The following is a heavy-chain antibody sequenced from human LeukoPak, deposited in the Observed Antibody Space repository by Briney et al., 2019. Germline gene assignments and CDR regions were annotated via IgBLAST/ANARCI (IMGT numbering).Heavy chain of an antibody. CDR2: IKQDGSDK. D-gene: IGHD3-16*02. CDR1: GFTFSTYW. J-gene: IGHJ6*02. Sequence: GGSLRLTCAASGFTFSTYWMSWVRQAPGKGLEWVANIKQDGSDKFYADSMKGRFTISRDNAKNSVYLQMDSLRVEDTAVYYCTRDYRGKDVWGRGTTVTVSS. CDR3: TRDYRGKDV. V-gene: IGHV3-7*01.